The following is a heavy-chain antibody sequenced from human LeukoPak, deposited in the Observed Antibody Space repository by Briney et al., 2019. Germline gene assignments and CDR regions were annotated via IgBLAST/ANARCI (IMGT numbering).Heavy chain of an antibody. CDR2: LNHSGST. CDR3: ARGRDPSYYDFLSGLGLRWFDP. J-gene: IGHJ5*02. Sequence: SETLSHTCAVCGGFYLGYYWSWIRPPPAKGLEWIGELNHSGSTNNNPSLKSRVTISVDTSQNQFSLKLSSVPAADTTVYYSARGRDPSYYDFLSGLGLRWFDPWGHGTLVTVSS. CDR1: GGFYLGYY. V-gene: IGHV4-34*01. D-gene: IGHD3-3*01.